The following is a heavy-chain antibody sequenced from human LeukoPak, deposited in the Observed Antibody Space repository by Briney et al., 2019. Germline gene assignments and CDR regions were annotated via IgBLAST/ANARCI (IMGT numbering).Heavy chain of an antibody. J-gene: IGHJ4*02. V-gene: IGHV4-39*01. D-gene: IGHD2-15*01. CDR1: GGSISSSSYY. CDR2: IYYSGST. Sequence: PSETLSLTCTVSGGSISSSSYYWGWIRQPPGKGLEWIGSIYYSGSTYYNLSLKSRVTISVDTSKNQFSLKLSSVTAADTAVYYCARVDFSIAKTRYCSGGSCYSGGGSFDYWGQGTLVTVSS. CDR3: ARVDFSIAKTRYCSGGSCYSGGGSFDY.